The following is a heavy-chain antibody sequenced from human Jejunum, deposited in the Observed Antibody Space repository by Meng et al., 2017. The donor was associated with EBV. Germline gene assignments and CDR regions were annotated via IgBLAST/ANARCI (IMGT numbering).Heavy chain of an antibody. CDR3: AGLRYSGYDRAFDY. D-gene: IGHD5-12*01. CDR1: GGSVNSGNVY. CDR2: IYYSGST. V-gene: IGHV4-61*01. J-gene: IGHJ4*02. Sequence: KRQGSGPGLVKPCETISLPCTVSGGSVNSGNVYWSWIRQPPGKGLEWIGYIYYSGSTNYIPSLKSRVTISLDTSKNQFSLKLSSVTAADTAVYYCAGLRYSGYDRAFDYWGQGALVTVSS.